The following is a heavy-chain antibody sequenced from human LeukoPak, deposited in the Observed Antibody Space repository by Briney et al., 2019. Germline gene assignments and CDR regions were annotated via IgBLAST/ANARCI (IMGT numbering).Heavy chain of an antibody. Sequence: GGSLRLSCAASGFTFSSYWMHWVRQAPGKGLVWVSRINTDGSSTSYADSVKGRFTISRDNAKNSLYLQMNSLRAEDTALYYCAKDIRSSYYYFDYWGQGTLVTVSS. CDR3: AKDIRSSYYYFDY. D-gene: IGHD6-13*01. V-gene: IGHV3-74*01. J-gene: IGHJ4*02. CDR1: GFTFSSYW. CDR2: INTDGSST.